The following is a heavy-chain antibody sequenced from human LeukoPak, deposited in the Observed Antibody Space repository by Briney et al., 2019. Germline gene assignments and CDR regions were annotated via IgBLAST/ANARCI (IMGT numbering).Heavy chain of an antibody. CDR1: GTSFTSYY. J-gene: IGHJ4*02. D-gene: IGHD4-17*01. CDR3: ARMTTGHDY. V-gene: IGHV4-34*04. CDR2: VNHSGYT. Sequence: SETLSLTCGVSGTSFTSYYWSWIRQTPGKGLEWIGEVNHSGYTNMNPSLKSRTTISVDTSNNQFSLMMTSVTAADTAVYFCARMTTGHDYWGQGILVTVSS.